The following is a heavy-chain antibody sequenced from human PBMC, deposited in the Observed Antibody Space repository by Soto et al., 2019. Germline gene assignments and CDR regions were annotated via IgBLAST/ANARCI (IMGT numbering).Heavy chain of an antibody. CDR3: AKDMLDGSLAVYGMDV. D-gene: IGHD6-6*01. CDR1: GFTFDDYA. V-gene: IGHV3-9*01. Sequence: EVQLVESGGDLVQPGRSLRLSCAASGFTFDDYAMHWVRQAPGKGLEWVSGMSWDSGTIGYADSVKGRFTISRDNAKNSLYLHMNSLSAEDTALYYCAKDMLDGSLAVYGMDVWGQGTTVTVSS. J-gene: IGHJ6*02. CDR2: MSWDSGTI.